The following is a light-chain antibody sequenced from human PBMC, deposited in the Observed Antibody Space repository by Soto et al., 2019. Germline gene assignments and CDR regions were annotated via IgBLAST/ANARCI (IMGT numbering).Light chain of an antibody. CDR3: QQRSDWQYT. V-gene: IGKV3-11*01. J-gene: IGKJ2*01. CDR1: QSITSY. Sequence: ELVFAQSPANLSLSPWDRATLSCRASQSITSYLAWYQQRPGQAPRLLMYDATNRASGVPARFSGSKSGTDFTLTISSLQPEDFAVYFCQQRSDWQYTFGQGTKVDIK. CDR2: DAT.